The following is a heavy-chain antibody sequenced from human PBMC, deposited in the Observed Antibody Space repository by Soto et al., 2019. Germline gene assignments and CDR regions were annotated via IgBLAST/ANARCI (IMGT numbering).Heavy chain of an antibody. CDR1: GFTFSNSW. V-gene: IGHV3-15*01. J-gene: IGHJ4*02. Sequence: EVQLVESGGGLVKPGGSLRLSCTASGFTFSNSWMNWVRQAPGKGLEWLGRIKNKRDGGTIAYAAPVKGRFTISRDDSKNTLYLEMSTLTTGDTAVYYCTTDGAGHPSYDYNCGTPSGYWGQGILVTVTS. CDR3: TTDGAGHPSYDYNCGTPSGY. CDR2: IKNKRDGGTI. D-gene: IGHD3-16*01.